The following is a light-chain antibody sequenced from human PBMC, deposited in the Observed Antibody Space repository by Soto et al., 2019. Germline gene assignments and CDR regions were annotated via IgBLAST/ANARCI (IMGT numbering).Light chain of an antibody. V-gene: IGLV1-51*02. CDR1: SSDIGRHH. Sequence: QSVLTQPPSVSATPGQKVTISCSGSSSDIGRHHVSWYQQFPGTAPRLLIYENTKRPSGIPDRFSGSKSGTSATLGITGLQTGDEADYYCGTWDTSLSRVFGTGTKVTV. CDR2: ENT. J-gene: IGLJ1*01. CDR3: GTWDTSLSRV.